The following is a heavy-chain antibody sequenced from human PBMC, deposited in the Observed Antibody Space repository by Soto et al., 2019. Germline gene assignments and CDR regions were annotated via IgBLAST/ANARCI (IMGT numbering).Heavy chain of an antibody. CDR3: ARSLSEYAYDWFDP. V-gene: IGHV4-31*03. CDR1: GGSISTGGYY. D-gene: IGHD2-2*01. CDR2: IYYSGST. Sequence: PSETLSLTCTVSGGSISTGGYYWSWIRQHPGKGLEWIGYIYYSGSTYDNPSLKSRVTISVDTSKNQFSLKLSSVTAADTAVYYCARSLSEYAYDWFDPWGQGTLVTVS. J-gene: IGHJ5*02.